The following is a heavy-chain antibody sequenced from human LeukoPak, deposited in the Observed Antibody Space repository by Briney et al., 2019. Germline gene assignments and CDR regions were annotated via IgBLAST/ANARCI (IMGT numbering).Heavy chain of an antibody. Sequence: PGGSLRLSCAASGFTFSSYAMSWVRQAPGKGLEWVSAISGSGGSTYYADSVKGRFTISRDNSKNTLYLQMNSLRAEDTAVYYCAKDSQWLVLGTSYYFDYWGQGTLVTVSS. CDR2: ISGSGGST. J-gene: IGHJ4*02. CDR1: GFTFSSYA. CDR3: AKDSQWLVLGTSYYFDY. V-gene: IGHV3-23*01. D-gene: IGHD6-19*01.